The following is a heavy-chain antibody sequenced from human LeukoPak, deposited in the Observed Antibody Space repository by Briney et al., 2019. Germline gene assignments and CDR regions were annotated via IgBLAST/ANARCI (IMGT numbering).Heavy chain of an antibody. CDR2: IHNSGTS. J-gene: IGHJ4*02. D-gene: IGHD3-16*01. V-gene: IGHV4-59*01. CDR1: GGSISSYY. Sequence: SETLSLTCTVSGGSISSYYWSWIRQPPGKGLEWIGYIHNSGTSTYNLSLKSRVTISADTSKNQFSLKLNSMTTADTAVYYCTRGAGWLIDYWGQGILVTVSS. CDR3: TRGAGWLIDY.